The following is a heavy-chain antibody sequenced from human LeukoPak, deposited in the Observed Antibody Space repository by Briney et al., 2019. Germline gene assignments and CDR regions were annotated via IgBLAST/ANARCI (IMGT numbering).Heavy chain of an antibody. J-gene: IGHJ5*02. CDR1: GGSISSGSYY. CDR3: ARHGPPYSPVPFDP. CDR2: IYYSGST. Sequence: PSETLSLTCTVSGGSISSGSYYWSWIRQPAGKGLEWIGSIYYSGSTYYNPSLKSRVTISVDTSKNQFSLKLSSVTAADTAVYYCARHGPPYSPVPFDPWGQGTLITVSS. D-gene: IGHD2-15*01. V-gene: IGHV4-39*01.